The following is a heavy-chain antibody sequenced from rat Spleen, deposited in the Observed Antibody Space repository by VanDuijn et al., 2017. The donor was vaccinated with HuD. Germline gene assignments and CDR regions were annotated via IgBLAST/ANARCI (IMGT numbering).Heavy chain of an antibody. Sequence: EVQLVESGGGLVQPGRSMKLSCAASGFTFRNYYMAWVRQAPKKCLEWVATISYDGSSTYYRDSVKGRFTISRDNAKSTLYLQMDSLRSEDTATYYCATQGITAPHFDYWGQGVMVTVSS. J-gene: IGHJ2*01. CDR1: GFTFRNYY. CDR3: ATQGITAPHFDY. D-gene: IGHD1-4*01. CDR2: ISYDGSST. V-gene: IGHV5-7*01.